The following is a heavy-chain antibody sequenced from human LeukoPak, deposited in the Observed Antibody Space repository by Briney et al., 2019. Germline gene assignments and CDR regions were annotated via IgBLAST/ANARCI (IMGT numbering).Heavy chain of an antibody. V-gene: IGHV3-7*01. J-gene: IGHJ4*02. Sequence: GGSLRLSCAASGFTFSSYWMSWVRQAPGKGLEWVANIKQEGSEKYYVDSVKGRFTISRDNAKNSLYLQMNSLRAEDTAVYYCARTTYYYGSGSYSRHYFDYWGQGTLVTVSS. D-gene: IGHD3-10*01. CDR2: IKQEGSEK. CDR1: GFTFSSYW. CDR3: ARTTYYYGSGSYSRHYFDY.